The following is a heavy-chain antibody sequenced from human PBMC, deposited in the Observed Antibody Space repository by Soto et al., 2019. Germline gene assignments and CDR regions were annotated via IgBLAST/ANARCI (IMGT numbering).Heavy chain of an antibody. D-gene: IGHD4-17*01. V-gene: IGHV4-34*01. Sequence: SETLSLTCAVYGGSFSGYYWSWIRQPPGKGLEWIGEINHSGSTNYNPSLKSRVTISVDTSKNQFSLKLSSVTAADTAVYYCARGGPATVTTKPALPHLYYYYYMDVWGKGTTVTVSS. CDR1: GGSFSGYY. CDR2: INHSGST. CDR3: ARGGPATVTTKPALPHLYYYYYMDV. J-gene: IGHJ6*03.